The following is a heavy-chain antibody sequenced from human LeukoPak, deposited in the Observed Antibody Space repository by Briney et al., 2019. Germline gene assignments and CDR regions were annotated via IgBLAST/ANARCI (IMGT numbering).Heavy chain of an antibody. CDR1: GGSISSYY. D-gene: IGHD2-21*02. CDR3: ARVAVTAYNWFDP. CDR2: IYSSGNT. Sequence: SETLSLTCTVSGGSISSYYWSWIRQPAGKGLEWIGRIYSSGNTNYNPSLNSRVTMSLDTSKNQFSLKLSSVTAADTAVYYCARVAVTAYNWFDPWGQGTLVTVSS. V-gene: IGHV4-4*07. J-gene: IGHJ5*02.